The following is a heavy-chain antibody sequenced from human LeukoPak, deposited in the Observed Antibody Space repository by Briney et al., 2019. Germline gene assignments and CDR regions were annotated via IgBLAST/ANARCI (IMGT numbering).Heavy chain of an antibody. V-gene: IGHV3-53*04. CDR1: GFTVSSNY. J-gene: IGHJ6*02. CDR3: ARGRYSGSPNYYYYGMDV. Sequence: GGSLRLSCAASGFTVSSNYMSWVRQAPGKGLEWVSVIYSGGSTYYADSVKGRFTISRHNSKNTLYFQMNSLRAEDTAVYYCARGRYSGSPNYYYYGMDVWGQGTTVIVSS. CDR2: IYSGGST. D-gene: IGHD1-26*01.